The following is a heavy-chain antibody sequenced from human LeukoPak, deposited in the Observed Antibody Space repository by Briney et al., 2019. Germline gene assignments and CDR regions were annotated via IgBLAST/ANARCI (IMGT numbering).Heavy chain of an antibody. D-gene: IGHD6-13*01. CDR1: GYTFTSYG. CDR2: ISAYNGNT. V-gene: IGHV1-18*01. J-gene: IGHJ5*02. Sequence: GASVKVSCKASGYTFTSYGISWVRQAPGQGLEWMGWISAYNGNTNYAQKLQGRVTMTTDTSTSTAYMELRSLRSDDTAVYYCARPIAAAGIFGGFDPWGQGTLVTVSS. CDR3: ARPIAAAGIFGGFDP.